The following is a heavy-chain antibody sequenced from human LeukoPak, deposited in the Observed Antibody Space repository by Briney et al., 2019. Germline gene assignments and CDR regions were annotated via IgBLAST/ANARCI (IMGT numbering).Heavy chain of an antibody. J-gene: IGHJ5*02. D-gene: IGHD2-15*01. CDR3: AKDISAGTGWFDP. CDR2: ISWNSGSI. Sequence: GGSLRLSCAASGFTFDDYTMHWVRQAPGKGLEWVSGISWNSGSIGYADSVKGRFTISRDNAKNSLYLQMNSLRAEDTALYYCAKDISAGTGWFDPWGQGTLVTVSS. CDR1: GFTFDDYT. V-gene: IGHV3-9*01.